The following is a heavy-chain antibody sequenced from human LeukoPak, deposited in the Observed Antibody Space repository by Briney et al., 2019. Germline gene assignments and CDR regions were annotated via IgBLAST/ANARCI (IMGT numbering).Heavy chain of an antibody. J-gene: IGHJ5*02. CDR1: EHIFTIYH. D-gene: IGHD2-21*02. CDR2: INPDTGVT. Sequence: ASVKVSCKTSEHIFTIYHIHWVRQAPGQGLTWMAWINPDTGVTKYAQDLQGRVTVARDTSLTTTYMELSTLTSDDTAVYYCALVTSGNWWFDPWGPGTLVTVSS. CDR3: ALVTSGNWWFDP. V-gene: IGHV1-2*02.